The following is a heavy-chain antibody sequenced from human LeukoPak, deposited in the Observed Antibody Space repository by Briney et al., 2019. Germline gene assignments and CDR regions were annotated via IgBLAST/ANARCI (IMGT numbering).Heavy chain of an antibody. J-gene: IGHJ4*02. CDR3: ARDFRFLEDY. D-gene: IGHD3-3*01. CDR1: GFTFSSYS. CDR2: ISGSSSYI. V-gene: IGHV3-21*01. Sequence: PGGSLRLSCAASGFTFSSYSMNWVRQAPGKGLEWVSSISGSSSYIYYADSVKGRFTISRDNAKNSLYVQMNSLRAEDTAVYYCARDFRFLEDYWGQGTLVTVSS.